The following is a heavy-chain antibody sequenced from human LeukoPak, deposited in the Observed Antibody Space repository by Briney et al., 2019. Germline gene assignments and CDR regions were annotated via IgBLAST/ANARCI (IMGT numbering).Heavy chain of an antibody. CDR3: ARLLWGNSNPTYHYFDL. CDR1: GHSVKSNF. CDR2: ICDDEGT. D-gene: IGHD4-23*01. J-gene: IGHJ2*01. V-gene: IGHV4-59*08. Sequence: PSETLSLTCTVSGHSVKSNFWSWVRQPPGKRLEFISYICDDEGTNYNPSLGGRATIPKDTSNHQFSLEGTSVTAADTAVYYCARLLWGNSNPTYHYFDLWGRGTLVTVSS.